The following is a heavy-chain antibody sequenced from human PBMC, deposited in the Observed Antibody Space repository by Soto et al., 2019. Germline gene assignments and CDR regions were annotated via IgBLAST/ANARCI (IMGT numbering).Heavy chain of an antibody. CDR2: ISSSSSYI. D-gene: IGHD3-22*01. CDR1: GFTFSSYS. J-gene: IGHJ4*02. CDR3: ARDRHSLYYDSSGYYSPFDY. V-gene: IGHV3-21*01. Sequence: GGSLRLSCAASGFTFSSYSMNWVRQAPGKGLEWVSSISSSSSYIYYADSVKGRFTISRDNAKNSLYLQMNSLRAEGTAVYYCARDRHSLYYDSSGYYSPFDYWGQGTLVTVSS.